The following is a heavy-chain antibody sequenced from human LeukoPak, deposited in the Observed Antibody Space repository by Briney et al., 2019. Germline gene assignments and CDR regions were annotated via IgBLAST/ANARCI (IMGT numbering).Heavy chain of an antibody. V-gene: IGHV4-39*01. Sequence: PSETLSLTCTVSGGSISSSSYYWGWIRQSPGKGLEWIGSIYYSGTTYYNPSLKSRVTISVDTSKNQLSLKLSSVTAADTAVYYCARAPIPGYSSGRYSGYFDYWGQGTLVTVSS. CDR3: ARAPIPGYSSGRYSGYFDY. D-gene: IGHD6-19*01. J-gene: IGHJ4*02. CDR2: IYYSGTT. CDR1: GGSISSSSYY.